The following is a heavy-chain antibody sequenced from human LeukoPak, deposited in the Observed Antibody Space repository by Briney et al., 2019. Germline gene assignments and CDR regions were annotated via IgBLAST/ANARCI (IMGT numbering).Heavy chain of an antibody. CDR3: ARHYSRSSPFDY. Sequence: GESLRISCKGSGHSFTSYWISWVRQMPGTGLEWMGTIDPSDSYTNYSPSFQGHVTITADKSVTTASLQWSRLKASDTAMYYCARHYSRSSPFDYWGQGTLVTVSS. CDR1: GHSFTSYW. V-gene: IGHV5-10-1*01. D-gene: IGHD6-13*01. CDR2: IDPSDSYT. J-gene: IGHJ4*02.